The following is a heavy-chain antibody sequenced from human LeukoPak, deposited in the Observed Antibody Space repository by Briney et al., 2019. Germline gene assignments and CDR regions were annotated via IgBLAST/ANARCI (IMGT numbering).Heavy chain of an antibody. CDR1: GYTFTSYY. CDR3: ARDRGTSGYSDY. CDR2: INPSGSST. J-gene: IGHJ4*02. D-gene: IGHD3-22*01. V-gene: IGHV1-46*01. Sequence: ASVKVSCKASGYTFTSYYKHWVRQAPGQGLEWMGIINPSGSSTSYAQNFQGRVAMTRDTSTTTVYMELSSLRSEDTAVYYCARDRGTSGYSDYWGQGTLVTVSS.